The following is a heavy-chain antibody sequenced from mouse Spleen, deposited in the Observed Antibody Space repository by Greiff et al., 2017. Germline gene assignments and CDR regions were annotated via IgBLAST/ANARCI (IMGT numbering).Heavy chain of an antibody. J-gene: IGHJ2*01. V-gene: IGHV6-6*01. Sequence: ESGGGLVQPGGSMKLSCAASGFTFSDAWMDWVSQSPGQGLEWVGEIRNRADNHATYYAESVKGRCTIARDDSKSSVYLQMNSSRAEDTGSYYWTRRALYGNFDCLGQGTTLTVSS. CDR1: GFTFSDAW. D-gene: IGHD2-1*01. CDR2: IRNRADNHAT. CDR3: TRRALYGNFDC.